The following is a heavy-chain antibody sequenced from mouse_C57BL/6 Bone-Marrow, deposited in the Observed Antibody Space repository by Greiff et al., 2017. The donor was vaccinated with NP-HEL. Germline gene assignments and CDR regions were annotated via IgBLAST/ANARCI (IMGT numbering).Heavy chain of an antibody. J-gene: IGHJ2*01. Sequence: QVQLQQPGAELVKPGASVKLSCKASGYTFTSYWMQWVKQRPGQGLEWIGEIDPSDSYTNYNQKFKGKATLTVDTSSSTAYMQLSSLTSEDSAVYYCAGGDGDYWGQGTTLTVSS. D-gene: IGHD3-3*01. CDR3: AGGDGDY. V-gene: IGHV1-50*01. CDR1: GYTFTSYW. CDR2: IDPSDSYT.